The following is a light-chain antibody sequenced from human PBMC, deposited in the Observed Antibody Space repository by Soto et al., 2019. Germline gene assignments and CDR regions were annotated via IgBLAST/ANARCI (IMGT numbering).Light chain of an antibody. V-gene: IGKV3-15*01. Sequence: EIEMTQSPATLSVSPGERATLSCRASQSVSSNLAWYQQKPGQAPRLLIYGASTRATGIPARFSGSGSGTEFTLTISSLQSEDFAVYYCQQYNKWPPITFGQGTRLEIK. CDR1: QSVSSN. J-gene: IGKJ5*01. CDR3: QQYNKWPPIT. CDR2: GAS.